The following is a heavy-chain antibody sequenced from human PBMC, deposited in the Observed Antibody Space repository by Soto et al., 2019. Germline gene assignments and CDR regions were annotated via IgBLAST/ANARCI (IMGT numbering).Heavy chain of an antibody. Sequence: SVKVSCKASGGTFSSYAISWVRQAPGQGLEWMGGIIPIFGTANYAQKFQGRVTITADESTSTAYMELSSLRSEDTAVYYCARGSTYYYASSGYYFFYWGQGTLVTVSS. D-gene: IGHD3-22*01. V-gene: IGHV1-69*13. CDR2: IIPIFGTA. J-gene: IGHJ4*02. CDR1: GGTFSSYA. CDR3: ARGSTYYYASSGYYFFY.